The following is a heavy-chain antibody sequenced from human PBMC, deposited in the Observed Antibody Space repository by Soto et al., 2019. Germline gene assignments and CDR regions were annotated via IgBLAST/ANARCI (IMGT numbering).Heavy chain of an antibody. J-gene: IGHJ4*02. CDR1: GFTFSSYG. D-gene: IGHD2-15*01. CDR2: IWYDGSNK. CDR3: ARDFCSGGSCYFDY. Sequence: GGSLRLSCAASGFTFSSYGMHWVRQAPGKGLEWVAVIWYDGSNKYYADSVKGRFTISRDNSKNTLYLQMNSLRAEDTAVYYCARDFCSGGSCYFDYWGQGTLVTVSS. V-gene: IGHV3-33*01.